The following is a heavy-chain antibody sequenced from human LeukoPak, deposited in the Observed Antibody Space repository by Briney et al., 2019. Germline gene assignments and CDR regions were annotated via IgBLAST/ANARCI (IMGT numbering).Heavy chain of an antibody. D-gene: IGHD3-10*01. CDR1: GGSISSSIYY. V-gene: IGHV4-39*01. CDR2: IYYSGST. J-gene: IGHJ4*02. Sequence: SDTLSLTCTVSGGSISSSIYYWGWIPQPPGKGLEWIGSIYYSGSTYYNPSLKSRVTISVDTSKTQFSLKLSSVTAEDTAVYYCARVYGSGTYFFDYWGQGTLVTVSS. CDR3: ARVYGSGTYFFDY.